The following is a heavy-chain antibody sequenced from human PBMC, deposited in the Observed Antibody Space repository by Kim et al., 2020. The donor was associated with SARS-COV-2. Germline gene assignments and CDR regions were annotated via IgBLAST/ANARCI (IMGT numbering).Heavy chain of an antibody. CDR2: IYSGGST. Sequence: GGSLRLSCAASGFTVSSNYMSWVRQAPGKGLEWVSVIYSGGSTYYADSVKGRFTISRDNSKNTLYLQMNSLRAEDTAVYYCARALSITMVRGVKDYWGQGTLVTVSS. D-gene: IGHD3-10*01. CDR1: GFTVSSNY. V-gene: IGHV3-66*02. J-gene: IGHJ4*02. CDR3: ARALSITMVRGVKDY.